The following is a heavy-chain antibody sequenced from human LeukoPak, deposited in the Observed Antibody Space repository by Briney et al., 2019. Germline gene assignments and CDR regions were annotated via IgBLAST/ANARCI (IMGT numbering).Heavy chain of an antibody. CDR1: GFTFSSYA. D-gene: IGHD6-13*01. V-gene: IGHV3-30-3*01. CDR3: ARGTAGTHAFDI. J-gene: IGHJ3*02. CDR2: ISYDGSNK. Sequence: GGSLRLSCAASGFTFSSYAMHWVRQAPGKGLEWVAVISYDGSNKYYADSVKGRFTISRDNSKNTLYLQVNSLRAEDTAVYYCARGTAGTHAFDIWGQGTMVTVSS.